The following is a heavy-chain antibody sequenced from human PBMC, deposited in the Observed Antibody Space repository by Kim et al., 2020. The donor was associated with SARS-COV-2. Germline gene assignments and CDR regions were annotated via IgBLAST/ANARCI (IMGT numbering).Heavy chain of an antibody. V-gene: IGHV3-23*01. Sequence: ADSVKGRFTISRANSKNTLYLQMNSLRAEDTAVYYCAKVARGDYGYFDYWGQGTLVTVSS. CDR3: AKVARGDYGYFDY. D-gene: IGHD4-17*01. J-gene: IGHJ4*02.